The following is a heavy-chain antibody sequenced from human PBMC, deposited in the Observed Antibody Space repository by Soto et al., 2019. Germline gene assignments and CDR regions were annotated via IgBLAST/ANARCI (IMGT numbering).Heavy chain of an antibody. CDR2: ISVYNGDT. J-gene: IGHJ6*02. D-gene: IGHD2-2*01. Sequence: ASVKVSCXASGYSFTTYGISWVRQAPGQGLEYMGWISVYNGDTNYAQKLQGRVTMTTDTSTSTAYMELSSLRSEDTAVYYCARHDCISTSCYYYYYYSMDVWGQGTTVTVSS. CDR3: ARHDCISTSCYYYYYYSMDV. CDR1: GYSFTTYG. V-gene: IGHV1-18*01.